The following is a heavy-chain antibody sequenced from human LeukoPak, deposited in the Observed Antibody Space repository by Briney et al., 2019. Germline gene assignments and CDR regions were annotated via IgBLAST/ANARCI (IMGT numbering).Heavy chain of an antibody. J-gene: IGHJ4*02. V-gene: IGHV1-69*13. D-gene: IGHD5-18*01. CDR2: IIPIFGTA. CDR3: ARQAVGGYSYGTFDY. Sequence: SVKVSCKASGGTFSSYAISWVRQAPGQGLEWMGGIIPIFGTANYAQKFQGRITITADESTSTAYMELSSLRSEDTAVYYCARQAVGGYSYGTFDYWGQGTLVTVPS. CDR1: GGTFSSYA.